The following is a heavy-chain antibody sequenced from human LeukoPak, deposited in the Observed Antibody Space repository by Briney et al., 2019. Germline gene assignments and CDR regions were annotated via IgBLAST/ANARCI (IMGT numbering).Heavy chain of an antibody. V-gene: IGHV3-21*04. CDR2: ISSSSSYI. CDR3: ANPAYGSGSYYGY. J-gene: IGHJ4*02. CDR1: GFTFSSYS. Sequence: GGSLRLSCAASGFTFSSYSMNWVRQAPGKGLEWVSSISSSSSYIYYADSVKGRFTISRDNAKNSLYLQMNSLRAEDTAVYYCANPAYGSGSYYGYWGQGTLVTVSS. D-gene: IGHD3-10*01.